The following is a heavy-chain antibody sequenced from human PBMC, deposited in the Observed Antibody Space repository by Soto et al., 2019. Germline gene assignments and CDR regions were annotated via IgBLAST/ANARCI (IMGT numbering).Heavy chain of an antibody. J-gene: IGHJ6*02. D-gene: IGHD6-13*01. CDR3: AREWSAAGHFYGMDV. Sequence: ASVKVSCKTSGYTFTSYDVNWVRQAPGQGLEWVGWMNTNSDDTRSAQKFRGRLTLTRDKSMRAVYMKLSNLRPDDTAVYYCAREWSAAGHFYGMDVWGQGTTVTVSS. CDR1: GYTFTSYD. V-gene: IGHV1-8*01. CDR2: MNTNSDDT.